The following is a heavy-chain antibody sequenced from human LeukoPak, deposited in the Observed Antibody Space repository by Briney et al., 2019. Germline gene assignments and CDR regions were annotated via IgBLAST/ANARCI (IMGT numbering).Heavy chain of an antibody. D-gene: IGHD3-10*01. CDR2: IATGFDT. CDR3: ARFPGFGLGTYRLDY. Sequence: GGSLRLSCAASGFTFSTHAMTWVRQAPGKGLEWVSSIATGFDTYSADSVKGRFAISRDNSKNTLYLQMNNLRADDTALYYCARFPGFGLGTYRLDYWGQGTLVTVSS. J-gene: IGHJ4*02. V-gene: IGHV3-23*01. CDR1: GFTFSTHA.